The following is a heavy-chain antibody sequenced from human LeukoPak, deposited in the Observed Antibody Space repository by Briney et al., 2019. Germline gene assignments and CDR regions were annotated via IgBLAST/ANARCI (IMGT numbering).Heavy chain of an antibody. CDR1: GYTFTSYG. V-gene: IGHV1-18*01. CDR3: ARDPGISSGTYYFDS. D-gene: IGHD1-26*01. J-gene: IGHJ4*02. Sequence: RGASVKVSCTASGYTFTSYGISWVRQAPGQGLEWMGWISVYNGKINYAQKFQDRVTLTTDTSTTTGYMELRSLTSDDTAVYYCARDPGISSGTYYFDSWGQGTLVIVSS. CDR2: ISVYNGKI.